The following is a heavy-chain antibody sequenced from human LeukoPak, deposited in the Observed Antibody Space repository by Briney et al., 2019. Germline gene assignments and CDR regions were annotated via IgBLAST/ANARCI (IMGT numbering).Heavy chain of an antibody. V-gene: IGHV4-34*01. D-gene: IGHD5-24*01. CDR2: INHSGST. CDR1: GGSFSGYY. Sequence: SETLSLTCAVYGGSFSGYYWSWIRQPPGKGLEWIGEINHSGSTYYNPSLKSRVTISVDTSKNQFSLKLSSVTAADTAVYYCARAPDGLYDYWGQGTLVTVSS. CDR3: ARAPDGLYDY. J-gene: IGHJ4*02.